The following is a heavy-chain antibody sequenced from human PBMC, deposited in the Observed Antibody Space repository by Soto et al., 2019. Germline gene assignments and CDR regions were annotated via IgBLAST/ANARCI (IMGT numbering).Heavy chain of an antibody. CDR3: ARYVGGVIVTPFDY. CDR2: IYYSGST. J-gene: IGHJ4*02. Sequence: QLQLQESGPGLVKPSETLSLTCTVSGGSISSSSYYWGWIRQPPGKGLEWIGSIYYSGSTYYNPSLKSRVTXXVXTCXTQFSRKLSSVTAADTAVYYCARYVGGVIVTPFDYWGQGTLVTVSS. D-gene: IGHD3-16*02. CDR1: GGSISSSSYY. V-gene: IGHV4-39*01.